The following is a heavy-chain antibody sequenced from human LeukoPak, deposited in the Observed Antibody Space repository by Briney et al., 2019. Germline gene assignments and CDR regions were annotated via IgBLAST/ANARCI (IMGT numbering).Heavy chain of an antibody. CDR1: GFPFSSYA. D-gene: IGHD6-13*01. CDR3: ARDRWQLVHLFDY. CDR2: ISYDGSNK. J-gene: IGHJ4*02. Sequence: GGSLRLSCAASGFPFSSYAMHWVRQAPGKGLEWVAFISYDGSNKYYADSVKGRFTISRDNSKNTLYLQMDSLRAEDTAVYYCARDRWQLVHLFDYWGQGTLVTVSS. V-gene: IGHV3-30*04.